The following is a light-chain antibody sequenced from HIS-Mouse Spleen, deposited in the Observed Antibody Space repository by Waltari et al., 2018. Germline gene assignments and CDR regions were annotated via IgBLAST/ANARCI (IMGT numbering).Light chain of an antibody. CDR3: SSYTSSSFNVV. CDR2: DGI. Sequence: QSALTQPASVSGSPGQSITISCTGTSSDVGGYNYGSWYQQHPGKAPNLMIYDGINRPSGVSNSFSGSKSGNTASLTISGLQAEDEADYYCSSYTSSSFNVVFGGGTKLTVL. J-gene: IGLJ2*01. CDR1: SSDVGGYNY. V-gene: IGLV2-14*03.